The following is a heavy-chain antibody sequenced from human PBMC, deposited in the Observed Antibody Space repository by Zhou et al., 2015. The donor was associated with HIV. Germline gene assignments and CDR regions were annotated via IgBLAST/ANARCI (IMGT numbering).Heavy chain of an antibody. V-gene: IGHV3-53*02. J-gene: IGHJ3*02. Sequence: EVQLVETGGGLIQPGGSLRLSCAASAFIVSSNYMSWVRQAPGKGLEWVSVIYSGGSTYYADSVRGRFTISRDNSKNTLYLQMNSLRTEDTAVYYCARAGTGLDAFDIWGQGTMVTVSS. D-gene: IGHD1-7*01. CDR1: AFIVSSNY. CDR2: IYSGGST. CDR3: ARAGTGLDAFDI.